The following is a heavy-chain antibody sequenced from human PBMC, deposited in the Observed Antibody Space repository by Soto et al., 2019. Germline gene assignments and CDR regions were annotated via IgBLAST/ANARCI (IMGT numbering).Heavy chain of an antibody. Sequence: GESLKISCAASGFTFSTYAMTWVRQAPGKGPEWVSGISSTGGSTWYADSVKGRFIISRDNSKNALYLQMNSLRAEDTSVYYCAKYSSGWRYYFDYCGQGTLVTVSS. J-gene: IGHJ4*02. CDR1: GFTFSTYA. CDR2: ISSTGGST. D-gene: IGHD6-19*01. CDR3: AKYSSGWRYYFDY. V-gene: IGHV3-23*01.